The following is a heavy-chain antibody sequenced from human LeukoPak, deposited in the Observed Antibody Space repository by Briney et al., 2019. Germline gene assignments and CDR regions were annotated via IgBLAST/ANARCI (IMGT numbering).Heavy chain of an antibody. CDR1: GGSVSSGSYY. D-gene: IGHD2-15*01. Sequence: SETLSLTCTVSGGSVSSGSYYWSWIRQPPGKGLEWIGYIYYSGSTNYNPSLKSRVTISVDTSKNQFSLKLSSVTAADTAVYYCARGFRMVDYWGQGTLVTVSP. V-gene: IGHV4-61*01. J-gene: IGHJ4*02. CDR2: IYYSGST. CDR3: ARGFRMVDY.